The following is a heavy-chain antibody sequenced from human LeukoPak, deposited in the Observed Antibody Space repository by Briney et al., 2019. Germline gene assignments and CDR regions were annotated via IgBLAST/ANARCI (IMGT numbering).Heavy chain of an antibody. V-gene: IGHV3-66*01. J-gene: IGHJ4*02. CDR3: ARRPDYGGTPTFDY. CDR1: GLTVSSHY. Sequence: PGGSLRLSCAASGLTVSSHYMGWVRQAPGKGLEWVSVLYSGGSTYYADSVKGRFTISRDNSKNTLYLQMNSLRVEDTAVYYCARRPDYGGTPTFDYWGQGTLVTVSS. D-gene: IGHD4-23*01. CDR2: LYSGGST.